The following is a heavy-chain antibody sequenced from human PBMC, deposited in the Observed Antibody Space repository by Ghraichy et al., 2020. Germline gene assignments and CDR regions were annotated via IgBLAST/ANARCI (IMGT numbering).Heavy chain of an antibody. V-gene: IGHV3-30*03. Sequence: SLNISCAAPGFTFSSYGMHWVRQAPGKGLEWVAVISYDGSNKYYADSMKGRFTISRDNSKNTLYLQMNSLRAEDTAVYYCARSSFDPYGMDVWGQGTTVTVSS. CDR3: ARSSFDPYGMDV. D-gene: IGHD3-9*01. J-gene: IGHJ6*02. CDR1: GFTFSSYG. CDR2: ISYDGSNK.